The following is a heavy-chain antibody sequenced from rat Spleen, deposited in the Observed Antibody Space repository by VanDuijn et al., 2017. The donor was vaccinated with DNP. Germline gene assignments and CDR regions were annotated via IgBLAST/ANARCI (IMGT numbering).Heavy chain of an antibody. D-gene: IGHD1-4*01. CDR3: SRHVLPLRVWDL. V-gene: IGHV5-25*01. CDR2: ISTDGDST. J-gene: IGHJ2*01. Sequence: EVQLVESGGGLVPPGRSLKVSCAASGLIFSNYDMAWVRQAPAKGLEWVASISTDGDSTYYRDSVKGRFTVSRDNAKSTLYLQMNSLRSEDMATYYCSRHVLPLRVWDLWGQGVMVTVSS. CDR1: GLIFSNYD.